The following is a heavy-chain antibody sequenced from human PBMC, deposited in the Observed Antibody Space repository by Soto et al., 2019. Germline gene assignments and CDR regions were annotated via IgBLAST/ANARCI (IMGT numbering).Heavy chain of an antibody. CDR2: IYHSGST. J-gene: IGHJ6*02. CDR1: GGSISGGGYS. CDR3: ARVTLEDGMDV. V-gene: IGHV4-30-2*01. Sequence: SETLSLTCAVSGGSISGGGYSWSWIRQPPEKGLEWIGYIYHSGSTYYNPSLKSRVTISVDRSKNQFSLKLSSVTAADTAVYYCARVTLEDGMDVWGQGTTVTVSS.